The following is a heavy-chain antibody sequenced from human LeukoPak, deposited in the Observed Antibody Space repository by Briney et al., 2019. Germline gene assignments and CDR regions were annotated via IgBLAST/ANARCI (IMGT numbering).Heavy chain of an antibody. Sequence: PGGSLGLSCAASGFTFSSYAMHWVRQAPGKGLEYVSAISSNGGSTYYANSVKGRFTISRDNSKNTLYLQMGSLRAEDMAVYYCASFHDDAFDIWGQGTMVTVSS. CDR1: GFTFSSYA. CDR3: ASFHDDAFDI. D-gene: IGHD2/OR15-2a*01. CDR2: ISSNGGST. J-gene: IGHJ3*02. V-gene: IGHV3-64*01.